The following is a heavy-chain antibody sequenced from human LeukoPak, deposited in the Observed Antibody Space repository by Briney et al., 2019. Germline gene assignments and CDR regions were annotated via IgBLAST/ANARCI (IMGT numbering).Heavy chain of an antibody. CDR3: ARGALVVVAAIGDY. CDR1: GYTFTGHY. J-gene: IGHJ4*02. CDR2: INPNCGGT. Sequence: ASVKVSCKASGYTFTGHYMHWVRQAPGQGLEWMGWINPNCGGTNYAQKFQGRVTMTRDTSISTAYMELSRLRSDDTAVYYCARGALVVVAAIGDYWGQGTLVTVSS. V-gene: IGHV1-2*02. D-gene: IGHD2-15*01.